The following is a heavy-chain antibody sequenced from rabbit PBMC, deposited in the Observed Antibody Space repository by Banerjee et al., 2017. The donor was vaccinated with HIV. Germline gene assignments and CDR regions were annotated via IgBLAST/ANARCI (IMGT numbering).Heavy chain of an antibody. Sequence: QQQLEESGGGLVKPGGTLTLTCKASGFTISSSYYMCWVPQAPGKGLELIACIYTGNSGSTWYASWVNGRFTISRSTSLNTVDLKMTSLTAADTATYFCARGDYNYGYAGYPYYFNLWGPGTLVTVS. CDR1: GFTISSSYY. J-gene: IGHJ4*01. V-gene: IGHV1S43*01. CDR2: IYTGNSGST. D-gene: IGHD6-1*01. CDR3: ARGDYNYGYAGYPYYFNL.